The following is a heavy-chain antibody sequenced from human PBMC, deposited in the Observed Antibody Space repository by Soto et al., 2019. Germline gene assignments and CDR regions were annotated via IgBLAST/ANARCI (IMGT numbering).Heavy chain of an antibody. CDR3: ARSGSYYPARNWFGP. D-gene: IGHD3-10*01. J-gene: IGHJ5*02. Sequence: QVQLVQSGAEMKNPGASVKVSCKASGYTFNSYGISWVRQAPGQGLEWMGWIRGFNDDTNHAQKLQGRVTMTKDTSTSTAYMELRSLKFDDTAVYYCARSGSYYPARNWFGPWGQGTLVTVSS. CDR1: GYTFNSYG. V-gene: IGHV1-18*01. CDR2: IRGFNDDT.